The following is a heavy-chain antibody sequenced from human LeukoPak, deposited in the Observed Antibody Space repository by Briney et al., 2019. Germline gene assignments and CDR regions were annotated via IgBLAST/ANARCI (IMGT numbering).Heavy chain of an antibody. CDR3: ARVTAAGGRAFDI. V-gene: IGHV3-48*03. CDR2: ISSSGSTI. D-gene: IGHD6-13*01. CDR1: GFTFSSYE. Sequence: GGSLRLSCAASGFTFSSYEMNWVRQAPGKGLEWVSYISSSGSTIYYADSVKGRFTISRDNAKNSLYLQMNSLRAKDTAVYYCARVTAAGGRAFDIWGQGTMVTVSS. J-gene: IGHJ3*02.